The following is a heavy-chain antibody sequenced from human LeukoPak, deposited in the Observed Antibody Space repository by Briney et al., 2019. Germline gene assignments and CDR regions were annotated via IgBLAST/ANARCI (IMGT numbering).Heavy chain of an antibody. CDR2: MNPNSGNT. J-gene: IGHJ1*01. CDR1: GYTFTSYD. D-gene: IGHD1-26*01. CDR3: AAPGKGGGSYRAEYFQH. V-gene: IGHV1-8*03. Sequence: ASVKVSCKASGYTFTSYDINWVRQATGQGLEWMGWMNPNSGNTGYAQKFQGRVTITRNTSISTAYMELSSLRSEDTAVYYCAAPGKGGGSYRAEYFQHWGQGTLVTVSS.